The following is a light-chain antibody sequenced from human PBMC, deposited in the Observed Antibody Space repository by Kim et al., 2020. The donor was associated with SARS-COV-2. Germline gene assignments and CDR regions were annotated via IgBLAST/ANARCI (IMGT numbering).Light chain of an antibody. CDR3: NSRDSRGNHWV. V-gene: IGLV3-19*01. CDR2: GKN. CDR1: SLRSYY. J-gene: IGLJ3*02. Sequence: SAELTQDPAVSVALAQTVRITCQGDSLRSYYASWYQQKPGQAPVLVIYGKNNRPSGIPDRFSGSSSGNTASLTITGAQAEDEADYYCNSRDSRGNHWVFGGGTKLTVL.